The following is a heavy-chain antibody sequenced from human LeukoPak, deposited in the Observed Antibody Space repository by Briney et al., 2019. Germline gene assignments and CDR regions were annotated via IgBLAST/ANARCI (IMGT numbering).Heavy chain of an antibody. V-gene: IGHV1-69*05. CDR2: IIPIFGTA. J-gene: IGHJ4*02. CDR1: GGTFSSYA. D-gene: IGHD5-18*01. Sequence: SVKVSCKASGGTFSSYAISWLRQAPGQGLEWMGGIIPIFGTANYAQKFQGRVTITTDESTSTAYMELSSLRSEDTAVYYCARAEPSGYSYGPPDYWGQGTLVTVSS. CDR3: ARAEPSGYSYGPPDY.